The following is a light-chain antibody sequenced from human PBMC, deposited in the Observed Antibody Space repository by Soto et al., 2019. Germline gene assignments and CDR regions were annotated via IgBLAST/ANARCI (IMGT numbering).Light chain of an antibody. Sequence: QLTQSPSSLSASVGDRVTITCRASQGISSNLAWYQQKPGRAPKLLIFGASTLQSGVPSRFSGSGSGTDFTRTNSSRQPEDVATYFCQKLNAYPPWTVGQGTKVEIK. V-gene: IGKV1-9*01. CDR3: QKLNAYPPWT. CDR2: GAS. CDR1: QGISSN. J-gene: IGKJ1*01.